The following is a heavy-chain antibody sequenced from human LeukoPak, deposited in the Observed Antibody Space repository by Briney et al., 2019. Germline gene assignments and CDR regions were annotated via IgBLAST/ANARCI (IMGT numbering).Heavy chain of an antibody. Sequence: SETLSLTCTVSGGSISSYYWSWIRQPPGKGLEWIGYIYYSGSTNYNPSLKSRVTISVDTSKNQFSLKLSSVTAADTAVYYCARLVPATYYYDSSGYPSYFDYWGQGTLVTVSS. CDR3: ARLVPATYYYDSSGYPSYFDY. CDR1: GGSISSYY. V-gene: IGHV4-59*08. CDR2: IYYSGST. J-gene: IGHJ4*02. D-gene: IGHD3-22*01.